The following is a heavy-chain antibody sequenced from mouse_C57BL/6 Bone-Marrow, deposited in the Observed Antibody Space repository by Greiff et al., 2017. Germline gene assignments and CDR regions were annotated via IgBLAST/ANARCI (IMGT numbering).Heavy chain of an antibody. CDR2: ISSGGSYT. D-gene: IGHD3-2*02. CDR1: GFTFSSYG. Sequence: EVKLMESGGDLVKPGGSLKLSCAASGFTFSSYGMSWVRQTPDKRLEWVATISSGGSYTYYPDSVKGRCTISRDNAKTTLYLQMSSLKSEDTAMYYCARHNDSSGPYYYAMDYWGQGTSVTVSS. J-gene: IGHJ4*01. CDR3: ARHNDSSGPYYYAMDY. V-gene: IGHV5-6*01.